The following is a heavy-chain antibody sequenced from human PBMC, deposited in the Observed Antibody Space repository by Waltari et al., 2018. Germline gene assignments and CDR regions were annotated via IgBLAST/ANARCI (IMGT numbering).Heavy chain of an antibody. V-gene: IGHV4-59*01. Sequence: QVQLQESGPGLVKPSETLSLTCTVSGGSISSYYWSWIRQPPGKGLEWIGYIYYSGSTNYNPSLKSRVTISVDTSKNQFSLKLSSVTAADTAVYYCARDPLSFYYYGMDVWGQGTTVTVSS. J-gene: IGHJ6*02. CDR1: GGSISSYY. CDR2: IYYSGST. CDR3: ARDPLSFYYYGMDV.